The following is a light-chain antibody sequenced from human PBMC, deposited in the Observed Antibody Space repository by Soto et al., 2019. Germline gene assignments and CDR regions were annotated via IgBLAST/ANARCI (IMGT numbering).Light chain of an antibody. V-gene: IGLV2-23*02. CDR2: EVS. CDR1: SSDVGSYNL. Sequence: QSALTQPASVSGSPGQSITISCTGTSSDVGSYNLVSWYQQHPGKAPKLMIYEVSKRPSGVSNRFSGSKSGNTASLTISGLQAEDEADYYCCSYAGSSTFALLFGGGTKLTVL. CDR3: CSYAGSSTFALL. J-gene: IGLJ3*02.